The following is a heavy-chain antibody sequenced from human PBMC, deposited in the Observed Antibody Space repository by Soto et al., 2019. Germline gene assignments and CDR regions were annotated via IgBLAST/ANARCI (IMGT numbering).Heavy chain of an antibody. CDR2: ISYDGSNK. Sequence: QVQLVESGGGVVQPGRSLRLSCAASGFTFSSYGMHWVRQAPGKGLEWVAVISYDGSNKYYADSVKGRFTIYRDNSMNALYLQMNSLRAEGTAVYYCAKDPGRAKRGYYLGCCGGMDVWGQGTPVNVSS. J-gene: IGHJ6*02. D-gene: IGHD5-12*01. CDR1: GFTFSSYG. CDR3: AKDPGRAKRGYYLGCCGGMDV. V-gene: IGHV3-30*18.